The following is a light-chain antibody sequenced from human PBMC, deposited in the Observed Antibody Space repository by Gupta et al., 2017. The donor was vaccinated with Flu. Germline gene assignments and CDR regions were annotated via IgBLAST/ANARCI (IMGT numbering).Light chain of an antibody. Sequence: QSVLPQPPSASGAPGQRVSISCSGGSSNIGRNTVNWYQQLPGTAPKLLIYGNDQRPSGVPDRFSGSKSGTSASLAISGLQSEDEADYYCAAWDDSLNGWVCGGGTKLTVL. CDR3: AAWDDSLNGWV. V-gene: IGLV1-44*01. J-gene: IGLJ3*02. CDR2: GND. CDR1: SSNIGRNT.